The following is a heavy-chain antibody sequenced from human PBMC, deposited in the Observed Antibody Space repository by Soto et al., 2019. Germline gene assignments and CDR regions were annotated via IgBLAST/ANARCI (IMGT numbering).Heavy chain of an antibody. D-gene: IGHD3-10*01. CDR2: ISSSSSYI. J-gene: IGHJ6*02. CDR1: GFTFSSYS. Sequence: GGSLRLSCAASGFTFSSYSMNWVRQAPGKGLEWVSSISSSSSYIYYADSVKGRFTISRDNAKNSLYLQMNSLRAEDTAVYYCARDLSGAEWGVTPPSYGMDVWGQGTTVTVSS. CDR3: ARDLSGAEWGVTPPSYGMDV. V-gene: IGHV3-21*01.